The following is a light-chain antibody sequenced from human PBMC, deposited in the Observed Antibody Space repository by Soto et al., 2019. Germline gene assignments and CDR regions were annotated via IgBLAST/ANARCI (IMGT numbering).Light chain of an antibody. V-gene: IGKV3-11*01. CDR3: QQYDTSPRT. CDR2: DAS. CDR1: QSVSSY. J-gene: IGKJ1*01. Sequence: TQSPSTLSASVVDRVTITCLASQSVSSYLAWYQQKPGQAPRLLIYDASNRATGIPARFSGSGSGTDFTLTISSLEPEDFAVYYCQQYDTSPRTFGQGTKVDIK.